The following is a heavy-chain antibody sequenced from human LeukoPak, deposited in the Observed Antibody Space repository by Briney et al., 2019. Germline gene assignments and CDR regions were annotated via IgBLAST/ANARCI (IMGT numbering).Heavy chain of an antibody. CDR2: ISSRSSYI. D-gene: IGHD6-19*01. CDR3: ARDFRAVAESYYYYYMDV. J-gene: IGHJ6*03. V-gene: IGHV3-21*01. Sequence: PGGSLRLSCAASGFTFSSYSMNWVRQAPGKGLEWVSSISSRSSYIYYADSVKGRFTISRDNAKNSLYLQMNSLRAEDTAVYYCARDFRAVAESYYYYYMDVWGKGTTVTVS. CDR1: GFTFSSYS.